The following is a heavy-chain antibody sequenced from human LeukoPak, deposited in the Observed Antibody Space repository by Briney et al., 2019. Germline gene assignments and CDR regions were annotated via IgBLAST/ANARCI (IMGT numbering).Heavy chain of an antibody. CDR2: ISAYNGIT. CDR1: GYTFTSYG. V-gene: IGHV1-18*01. CDR3: ARVIMDTLAGQPSAFDI. J-gene: IGHJ3*02. D-gene: IGHD3-9*01. Sequence: ASVKVSCKASGYTFTSYGISWVRQAPGQGLEWMGWISAYNGITNYAQKLQGRVTMTTDTSTSTAYMELRSLRSDDTAVYYCARVIMDTLAGQPSAFDIWGQGTMVTVSS.